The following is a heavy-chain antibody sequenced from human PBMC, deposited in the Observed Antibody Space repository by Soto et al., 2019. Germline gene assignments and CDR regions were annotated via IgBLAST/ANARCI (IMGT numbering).Heavy chain of an antibody. CDR2: IIPIFGTA. CDR1: GGTFSSYA. Sequence: QVQLVQSEAEVKKPGSSVKVSCKASGGTFSSYAISWVRQAPGQGLEWMGGIIPIFGTANYAQKFQGRVTITADESTRXXYXEXXSLRSEDTAVYYCARDGPQQQQLVQETVLWWYFDLWGRGTLVTVSS. V-gene: IGHV1-69*12. J-gene: IGHJ2*01. D-gene: IGHD6-13*01. CDR3: ARDGPQQQQLVQETVLWWYFDL.